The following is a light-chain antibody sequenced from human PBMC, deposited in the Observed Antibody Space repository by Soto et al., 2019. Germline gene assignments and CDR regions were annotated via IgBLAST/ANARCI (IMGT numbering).Light chain of an antibody. CDR2: AAS. Sequence: DIVLTQSPGTLSLSPGERATLSCRASQSVRSNYLAWYQQKPGQAPRLLIFAASSRASDIPDRFSGSGSGTDFTLTISRLEPEDFAVYYCQQYGSSAPYTFGQGTKVDIK. CDR1: QSVRSNY. CDR3: QQYGSSAPYT. J-gene: IGKJ2*01. V-gene: IGKV3-20*01.